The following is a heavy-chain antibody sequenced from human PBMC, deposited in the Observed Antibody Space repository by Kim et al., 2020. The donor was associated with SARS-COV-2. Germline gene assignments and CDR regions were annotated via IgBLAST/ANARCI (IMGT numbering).Heavy chain of an antibody. J-gene: IGHJ4*02. CDR1: GGSISSSSYY. CDR3: AREYGGEVVPAEPDY. CDR2: IYYSGST. V-gene: IGHV4-39*02. Sequence: SETLSLTCTVSGGSISSSSYYWGWIRQPPGKGLEWIGSIYYSGSTYYNPSLKSRVTISVDTSKNQFSLKLSSVTAADTAVYYCAREYGGEVVPAEPDYWGQGTLVTVSS. D-gene: IGHD2-2*01.